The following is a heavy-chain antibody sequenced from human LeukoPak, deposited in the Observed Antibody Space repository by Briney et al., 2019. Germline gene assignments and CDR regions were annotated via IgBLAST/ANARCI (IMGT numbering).Heavy chain of an antibody. V-gene: IGHV1-69*13. J-gene: IGHJ4*02. CDR2: IIPIFGTT. Sequence: SVKVSCKASGGTFSSYAITWVRQAPGQGLEWVGGIIPIFGTTKYAQKFQGRATITADASATTAYMELVSLTSGDTAVYYCARDASSYGGKSWGEGYWGQGTRVTVSS. CDR1: GGTFSSYA. D-gene: IGHD4-17*01. CDR3: ARDASSYGGKSWGEGY.